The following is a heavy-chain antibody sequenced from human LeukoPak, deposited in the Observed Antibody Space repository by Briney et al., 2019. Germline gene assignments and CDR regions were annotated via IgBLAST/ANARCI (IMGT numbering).Heavy chain of an antibody. J-gene: IGHJ6*03. CDR3: AKDGLLLRYYYYYMDV. CDR2: ISGSGGST. Sequence: PGGSLRLSCAASGFTFSSYGMSWVRQAPGKGLEWVSAISGSGGSTYYADSVKGRFTISRDNSKNTLYLQMNSLRAEDTAVYYCAKDGLLLRYYYYYMDVWGKGTTVTISS. V-gene: IGHV3-23*01. D-gene: IGHD2-15*01. CDR1: GFTFSSYG.